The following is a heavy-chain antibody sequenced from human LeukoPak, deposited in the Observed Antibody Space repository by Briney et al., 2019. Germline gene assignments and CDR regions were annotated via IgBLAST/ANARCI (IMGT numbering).Heavy chain of an antibody. D-gene: IGHD6-19*01. CDR3: ARGGWSLPFDY. CDR1: GGSISSYS. V-gene: IGHV4-59*01. J-gene: IGHJ4*02. Sequence: SEALSLTCTVSGGSISSYSWSWIRQPPGKGLEWIGYIYYSGSTNYNPSLKSRVTISVDTSKNQFSLKLSSVTAADTAVSYCARGGWSLPFDYWGRGTLVTVSS. CDR2: IYYSGST.